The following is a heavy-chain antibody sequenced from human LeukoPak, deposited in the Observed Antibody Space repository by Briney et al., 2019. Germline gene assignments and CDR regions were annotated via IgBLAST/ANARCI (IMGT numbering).Heavy chain of an antibody. V-gene: IGHV4-59*01. Sequence: SETLSLTCTVSGGSISSYYWSWIRQPPGKGLEWIGYIYYSGSTNYNPSLKSRVTISVDTSKNQFSLKLSSVTAADTAVYYCARDSYGKRGIDYWGQGTLATVSS. CDR1: GGSISSYY. D-gene: IGHD5-18*01. CDR2: IYYSGST. J-gene: IGHJ4*02. CDR3: ARDSYGKRGIDY.